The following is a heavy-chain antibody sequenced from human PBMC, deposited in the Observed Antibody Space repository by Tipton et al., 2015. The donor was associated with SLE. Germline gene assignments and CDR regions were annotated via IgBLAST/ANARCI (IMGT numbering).Heavy chain of an antibody. CDR3: ARDRGRDYDTLTGYRRH. CDR1: LYSIGSGFY. V-gene: IGHV4-38-2*02. D-gene: IGHD3-9*01. CDR2: MHHNGST. Sequence: LRLSCTVSLYSIGSGFYWDWVRQAPGKGLEWVATMHHNGSTYYNPSLRSRVAVSMDTSRNQFSLRLKSVTAADTAVYYCARDRGRDYDTLTGYRRHWGQGTLVAASS. J-gene: IGHJ4*02.